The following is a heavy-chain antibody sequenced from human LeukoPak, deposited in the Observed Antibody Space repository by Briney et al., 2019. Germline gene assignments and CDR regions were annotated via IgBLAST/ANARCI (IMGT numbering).Heavy chain of an antibody. J-gene: IGHJ6*03. D-gene: IGHD5-24*01. Sequence: ASVKVSCKASGYTFTSYGISWVRQAPGQGLEWMGWISPYNGNTNYAQKLQGRVTMTTDTSTSTAYMELRSLRSDDTAVYYCARGGDGYNYIHYYYYMDVWGKGTTVTVSS. V-gene: IGHV1-18*01. CDR2: ISPYNGNT. CDR3: ARGGDGYNYIHYYYYMDV. CDR1: GYTFTSYG.